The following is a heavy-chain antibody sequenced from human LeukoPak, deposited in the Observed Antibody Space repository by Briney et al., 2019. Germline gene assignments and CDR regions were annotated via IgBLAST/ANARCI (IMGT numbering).Heavy chain of an antibody. J-gene: IGHJ4*02. CDR3: ARAIRNSSSSFDY. D-gene: IGHD6-6*01. Sequence: GGSLRLSCAASGFPFSTYAMSWVRQAPGMRLEWVSSISDGGDSTHYADSVEGRFTISRDNAKNSLYLQMNSLRAEDTAVYYCARAIRNSSSSFDYWGQGTLVTVSS. CDR1: GFPFSTYA. V-gene: IGHV3-23*01. CDR2: ISDGGDST.